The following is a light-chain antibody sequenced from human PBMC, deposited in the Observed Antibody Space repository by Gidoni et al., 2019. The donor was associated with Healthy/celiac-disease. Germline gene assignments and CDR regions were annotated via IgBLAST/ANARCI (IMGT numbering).Light chain of an antibody. CDR1: QSISSW. Sequence: DIQMTQSPSTLSASVGDRVTITCLASQSISSWLAWYQQKPGKAPKLLIYDASSLESGVPSRFSGSGSGTEFTLTISSLQPDDFATYYGQQYNSYLTFGQGTKVEIK. J-gene: IGKJ1*01. V-gene: IGKV1-5*01. CDR2: DAS. CDR3: QQYNSYLT.